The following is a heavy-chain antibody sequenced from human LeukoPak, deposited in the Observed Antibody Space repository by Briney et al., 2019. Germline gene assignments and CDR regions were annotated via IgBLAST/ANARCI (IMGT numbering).Heavy chain of an antibody. J-gene: IGHJ6*02. CDR1: GFTFSSYA. CDR2: ISYDGSNK. D-gene: IGHD6-19*01. V-gene: IGHV3-30-3*01. CDR3: ARGAVAGRNYYYGMDV. Sequence: PGRSLRLSCAASGFTFSSYAMYWVRQAPGKGLEWVAVISYDGSNKYYADSVKGRFTISRDNSKNTLYLQMNSLRVEDTAVYYCARGAVAGRNYYYGMDVWGQGTTVTVSS.